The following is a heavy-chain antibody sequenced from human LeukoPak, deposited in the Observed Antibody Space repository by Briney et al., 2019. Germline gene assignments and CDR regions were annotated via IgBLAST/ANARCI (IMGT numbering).Heavy chain of an antibody. CDR2: ISSSSSYI. CDR1: GFTFSSYS. D-gene: IGHD4-17*01. J-gene: IGHJ4*02. CDR3: AREPDYGDYPGPFDY. V-gene: IGHV3-21*01. Sequence: PGGSLRLSCAASGFTFSSYSMNWVRQAPGKGLEWVSSISSSSSYIYYADSVKGRFTVSRDNAKNSLYLQMNSLRAEDTAVYYCAREPDYGDYPGPFDYWGQGTLVTVSS.